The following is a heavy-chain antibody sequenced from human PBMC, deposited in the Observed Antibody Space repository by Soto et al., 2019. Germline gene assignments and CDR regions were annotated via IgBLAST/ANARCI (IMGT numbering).Heavy chain of an antibody. CDR1: GFTVSSNY. Sequence: EVQLVESGGGLVRPGGSLSLSCAASGFTVSSNYMSWVRQAPVKGLEWVSVIYSGGSAYYADSVKGRFTISRDNSKNTLYLEMSSLRAEETAVYYCARHGYSYGGGYFDYWGQGNLVSVSS. CDR3: ARHGYSYGGGYFDY. D-gene: IGHD5-18*01. CDR2: IYSGGSA. J-gene: IGHJ4*02. V-gene: IGHV3-66*04.